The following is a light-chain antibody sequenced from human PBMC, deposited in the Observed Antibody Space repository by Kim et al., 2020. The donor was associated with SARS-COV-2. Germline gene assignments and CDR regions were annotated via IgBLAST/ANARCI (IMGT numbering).Light chain of an antibody. CDR2: LNSDGSH. Sequence: ASVKLTCTLSSGHSSYAIAWHQQQPEKGPRYLMKLNSDGSHSKGDGIPDRFSGSSSGAERYLTISSLQSEDEADYYCQTWGTGIRVFGGGTQLTAL. CDR3: QTWGTGIRV. V-gene: IGLV4-69*01. CDR1: SGHSSYA. J-gene: IGLJ3*02.